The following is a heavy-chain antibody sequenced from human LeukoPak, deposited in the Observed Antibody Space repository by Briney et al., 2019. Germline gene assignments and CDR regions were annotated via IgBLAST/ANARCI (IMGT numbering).Heavy chain of an antibody. V-gene: IGHV3-21*01. J-gene: IGHJ3*02. D-gene: IGHD1-14*01. CDR3: ARAGAPGRGAFDI. Sequence: PGGSLRLSCAASGFTFRGYTMNWVRQAPGKGLEWVSSISSSSSYIYYADSVKGRLTISRDNAKNSLYLQMNSLRAEDTAVYYCARAGAPGRGAFDIWGQGTMVTVSS. CDR2: ISSSSSYI. CDR1: GFTFRGYT.